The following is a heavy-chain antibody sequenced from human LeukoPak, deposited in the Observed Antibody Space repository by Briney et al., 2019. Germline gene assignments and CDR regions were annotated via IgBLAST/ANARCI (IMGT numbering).Heavy chain of an antibody. Sequence: GGSLRLSCAASGFIFSDYVMTWVRQVPGKGLECVSAISGGGDSTYYADSVKGRFTISRDNSKNTVYLQMNSLRAEDTAVYYCALTRDIVVVPAALFDYWGQGTLVTVSS. CDR1: GFIFSDYV. CDR2: ISGGGDST. V-gene: IGHV3-23*01. CDR3: ALTRDIVVVPAALFDY. D-gene: IGHD2-2*01. J-gene: IGHJ4*02.